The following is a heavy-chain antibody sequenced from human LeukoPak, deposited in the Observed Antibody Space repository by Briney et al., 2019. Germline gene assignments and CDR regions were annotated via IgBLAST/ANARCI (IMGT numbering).Heavy chain of an antibody. CDR2: ISGAGGST. J-gene: IGHJ4*02. CDR3: ATTSAV. CDR1: GFTFSGYS. D-gene: IGHD2-2*01. Sequence: GGSLRLSCAASGFTFSGYSMIWVRQAPGKGLEWVSTISGAGGSTYYADSVKGRFTISRDNSKNTLYLQMNSLRAEDTALYYCATTSAVWGQGTLVTVSS. V-gene: IGHV3-23*01.